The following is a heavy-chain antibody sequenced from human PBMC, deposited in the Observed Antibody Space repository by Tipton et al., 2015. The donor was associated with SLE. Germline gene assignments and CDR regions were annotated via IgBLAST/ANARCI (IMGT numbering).Heavy chain of an antibody. D-gene: IGHD3-10*01. CDR2: IYRSGST. V-gene: IGHV4-38-2*01. Sequence: TLSLTCAVSGYSISSGYYWGWIRQPPGKGLEWIGSIYRSGSTYYNPSLKSRVTISVDTSKNQFSLKLSSVTAADTAVYYCARPRSVWFRELYAFDIWGQGTMVTVSS. J-gene: IGHJ3*02. CDR1: GYSISSGYY. CDR3: ARPRSVWFRELYAFDI.